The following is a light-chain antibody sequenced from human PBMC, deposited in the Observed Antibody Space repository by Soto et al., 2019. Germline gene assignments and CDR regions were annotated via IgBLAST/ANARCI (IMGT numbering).Light chain of an antibody. CDR2: DVS. J-gene: IGKJ4*01. CDR3: HQYGAAPLT. Sequence: RASQSVPSSCLAWYQQKPGQAPRLLMYDVSSRATGIPDRFSGSESGTDFTLTISRLEPEDFAVYYCHQYGAAPLTFGGGTKV. CDR1: QSVPSSC. V-gene: IGKV3-20*01.